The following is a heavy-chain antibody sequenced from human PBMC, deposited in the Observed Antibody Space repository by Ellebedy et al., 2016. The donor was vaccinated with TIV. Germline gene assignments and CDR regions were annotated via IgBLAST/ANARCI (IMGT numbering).Heavy chain of an antibody. CDR3: ARGWLTGGERAFDI. CDR2: INHSGST. J-gene: IGHJ3*02. V-gene: IGHV4-34*01. Sequence: SETLSLTCAVYGGSFSGYYWSWIRQPPGKGLEWIGEINHSGSTNYNSSLKSRVTISVDTSKNQFSLKLSSVTAADTAVYFCARGWLTGGERAFDIWGQGTMVTVSS. D-gene: IGHD7-27*01. CDR1: GGSFSGYY.